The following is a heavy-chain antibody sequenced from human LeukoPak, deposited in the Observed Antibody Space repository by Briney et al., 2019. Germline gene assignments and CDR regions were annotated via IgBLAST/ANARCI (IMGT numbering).Heavy chain of an antibody. CDR1: GGSISSSSYY. V-gene: IGHV4-39*01. D-gene: IGHD6-6*01. J-gene: IGHJ4*02. CDR3: ARRSAFEYSSSSTGFDY. Sequence: SETLSLTCTVSGGSISSSSYYWGWIRQPPGKGLEWIGSIYYSGSTYYNPSLKSRFTISVDTSKNQFSLKLSSVTAADTAVYYCARRSAFEYSSSSTGFDYWGQGTLVTVSS. CDR2: IYYSGST.